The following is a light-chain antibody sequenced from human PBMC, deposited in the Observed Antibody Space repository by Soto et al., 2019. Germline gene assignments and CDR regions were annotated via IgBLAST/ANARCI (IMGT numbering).Light chain of an antibody. CDR2: WAS. Sequence: DIVMTQSPDSLAVSLGERATINCMSSQSVLYSSNNKNYLAWYQQKPGQPPKLLIYWASTRESGVPDRFSGSGSGTDFTLNISSLQAEDVAVYYCQQYYSTPPTFGQGTRLEIK. CDR1: QSVLYSSNNKNY. J-gene: IGKJ5*01. CDR3: QQYYSTPPT. V-gene: IGKV4-1*01.